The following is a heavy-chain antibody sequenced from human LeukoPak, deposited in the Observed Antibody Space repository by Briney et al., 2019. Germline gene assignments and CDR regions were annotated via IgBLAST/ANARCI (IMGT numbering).Heavy chain of an antibody. CDR1: GFTFSSYA. D-gene: IGHD6-6*01. V-gene: IGHV3-23*01. CDR3: AKEEYSISLAY. CDR2: ISGSGGST. J-gene: IGHJ4*02. Sequence: GGSLRLSCAASGFTFSSYAMSWVRQAPGKGLEWVSAISGSGGSTYYADSVKGRFTISGDNSKNTLYLQMNSLRAEYTAVYYCAKEEYSISLAYWGQGTLVTVSS.